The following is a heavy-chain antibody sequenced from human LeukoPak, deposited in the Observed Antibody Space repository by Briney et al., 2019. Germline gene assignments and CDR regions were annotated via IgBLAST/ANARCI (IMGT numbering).Heavy chain of an antibody. CDR3: ARVGAVDTATRYYFDY. Sequence: ASVKVSCKASGYTFTSYYMHWVRQAPGQGLEWMGIINPSGGSTSYAQKFQGRVTMTRDTSTSTAYMELSSLRSEDTAVCYCARVGAVDTATRYYFDYWGQGTLVTVSS. CDR2: INPSGGST. J-gene: IGHJ4*02. V-gene: IGHV1-46*01. D-gene: IGHD5-18*01. CDR1: GYTFTSYY.